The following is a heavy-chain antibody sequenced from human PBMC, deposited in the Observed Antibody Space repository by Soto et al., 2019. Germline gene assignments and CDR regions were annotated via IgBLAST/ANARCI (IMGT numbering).Heavy chain of an antibody. Sequence: GGSLRLSCAASGFTFSSYSMNWVRQAPGKGLEWVSYISSSSSTIYYADSVKGRFTISRDNAKNSLYLQMNSLRAEDTAVYYCARVPHLFSFDYDAAFDIWGQGTMVTVSS. J-gene: IGHJ3*02. CDR3: ARVPHLFSFDYDAAFDI. D-gene: IGHD4-17*01. CDR1: GFTFSSYS. CDR2: ISSSSSTI. V-gene: IGHV3-48*01.